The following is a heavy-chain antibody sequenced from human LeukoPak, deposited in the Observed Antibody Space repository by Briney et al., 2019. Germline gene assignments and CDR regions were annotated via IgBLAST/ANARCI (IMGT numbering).Heavy chain of an antibody. J-gene: IGHJ4*02. CDR2: ISGSGGST. Sequence: GGSLRLSCAASGFTFSSYAMSWVRQAPGKGLEWVSAISGSGGSTYYADSVKGRFTISRDNSKNTLYLQMNSLRAEDTAVYYCAKAVLLYYDSSGFDYWGQGTLVTVSS. V-gene: IGHV3-23*01. CDR3: AKAVLLYYDSSGFDY. CDR1: GFTFSSYA. D-gene: IGHD3-22*01.